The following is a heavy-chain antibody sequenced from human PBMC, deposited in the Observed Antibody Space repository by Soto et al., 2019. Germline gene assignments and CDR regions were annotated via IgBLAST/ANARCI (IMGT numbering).Heavy chain of an antibody. CDR2: IYYSGST. D-gene: IGHD3-10*01. J-gene: IGHJ5*02. Sequence: TYTVVGGPIGDLDGRWILQQNGKGLEWIGYIYYSGSTNYNPSLKSRVTISVDTSKNQFSLKLSSVTAADTAVYYFARLSVEEMAAITIDTSGQGPLLTVP. CDR1: GGPIGDLD. V-gene: IGHV4-59*08. CDR3: ARLSVEEMAAITIDT.